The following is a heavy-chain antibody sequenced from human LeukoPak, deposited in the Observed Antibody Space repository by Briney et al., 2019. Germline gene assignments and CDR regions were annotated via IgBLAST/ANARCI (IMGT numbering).Heavy chain of an antibody. CDR2: IYYSGST. CDR3: ARGYTMTVVARAKKFDP. Sequence: SETLSLTCTVSGGSISSYYWSWIRQPPGKGLEWIGYIYYSGSTNYNPSLKSRLTMSVDTSKNQFSLKLSSVTAADTAVYYCARGYTMTVVARAKKFDPWGQGTLVTVSS. D-gene: IGHD3-22*01. CDR1: GGSISSYY. V-gene: IGHV4-59*12. J-gene: IGHJ5*02.